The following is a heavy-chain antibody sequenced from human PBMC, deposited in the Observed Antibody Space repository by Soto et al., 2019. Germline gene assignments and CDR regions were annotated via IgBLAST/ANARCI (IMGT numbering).Heavy chain of an antibody. Sequence: TSETLSLSCAASGFTFSNSAMTWVRQAPAKGLEWVSTIRDSDSGGSTFYADSVKGRFTISRDDSKNTLYLQMSSLRAEDTAMYYCAKVRVGIDVDFDYWGQGALVTVSS. CDR2: IRDSDSGGST. J-gene: IGHJ4*02. CDR3: AKVRVGIDVDFDY. V-gene: IGHV3-23*01. D-gene: IGHD2-21*01. CDR1: GFTFSNSA.